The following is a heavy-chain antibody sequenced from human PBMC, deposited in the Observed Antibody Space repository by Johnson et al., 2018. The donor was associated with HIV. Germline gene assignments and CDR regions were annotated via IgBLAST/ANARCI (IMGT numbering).Heavy chain of an antibody. V-gene: IGHV3-20*04. CDR3: ARVQLERDAVYAFDI. J-gene: IGHJ3*02. D-gene: IGHD1-1*01. Sequence: VQLVEYGGGVVRPGGSLRLSCAASGFTFDDYGMSWVRQAPGKGLAWVSGINWNGGSTGYADSVKGRFTISRDNAKNSLYLQMNSLRAEETALYYCARVQLERDAVYAFDIWGQGTMVTVSS. CDR2: INWNGGST. CDR1: GFTFDDYG.